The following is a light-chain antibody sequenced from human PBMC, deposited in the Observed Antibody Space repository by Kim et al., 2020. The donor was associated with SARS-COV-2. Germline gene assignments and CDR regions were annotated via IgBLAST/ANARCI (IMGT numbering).Light chain of an antibody. CDR2: GNN. V-gene: IGLV1-40*01. CDR3: QSQDISLSYSVV. Sequence: QSVLTQPPSVSGAPGQRVTISCTGSNSNIGAGYDVHWYHHLPGTAPKLVMSGNNNRPSGVPDRFSGSKSGTSASLVITGLQAGDEGDYYSQSQDISLSYSVVFGGGTKLTVL. CDR1: NSNIGAGYD. J-gene: IGLJ2*01.